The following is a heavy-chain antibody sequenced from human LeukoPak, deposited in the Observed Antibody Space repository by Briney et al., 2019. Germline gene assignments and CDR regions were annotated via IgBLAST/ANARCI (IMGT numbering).Heavy chain of an antibody. J-gene: IGHJ4*02. CDR2: ISSSSSYI. CDR3: ARDPGIAVAGTFGY. CDR1: GFTFSSYS. V-gene: IGHV3-21*01. D-gene: IGHD6-19*01. Sequence: GGSLRLSCAASGFTFSSYSMNWVRQAPGKGLEWVSSISSSSSYIYYADSVKGRFTISRDNAKNSLYLQMNSLRAEDTAVYYCARDPGIAVAGTFGYWGQGTLVTVSS.